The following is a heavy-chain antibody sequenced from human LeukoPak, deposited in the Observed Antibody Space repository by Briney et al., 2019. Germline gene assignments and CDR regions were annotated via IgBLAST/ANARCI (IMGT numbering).Heavy chain of an antibody. V-gene: IGHV4-34*01. CDR3: ARGKNRRSMVRGALNWFDP. Sequence: SETLSLTCAVYGGSFSGYYWSWIRQPPGKGLEWIGEIYHSGSTNYNPSLKSRVTISVDTSKNQFSLKLSSVTAADTAVYYCARGKNRRSMVRGALNWFDPWGQGTLVTVSS. CDR2: IYHSGST. CDR1: GGSFSGYY. J-gene: IGHJ5*02. D-gene: IGHD3-10*01.